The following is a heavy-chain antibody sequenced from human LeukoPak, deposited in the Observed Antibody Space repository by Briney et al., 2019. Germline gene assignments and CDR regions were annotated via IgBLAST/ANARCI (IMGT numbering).Heavy chain of an antibody. J-gene: IGHJ4*02. CDR1: GYTFTGYY. CDR3: ARDTTYYYDSSGYQYYFDY. V-gene: IGHV1-2*06. CDR2: INPNSGGT. Sequence: GASVKVSCKASGYTFTGYYMHWVRQAPGQGLEWMGRINPNSGGTNYAQKFQGRVTMTRDTSISTAYMELSRLRSDDTAVYYCARDTTYYYDSSGYQYYFDYWGQGTLVTVSS. D-gene: IGHD3-22*01.